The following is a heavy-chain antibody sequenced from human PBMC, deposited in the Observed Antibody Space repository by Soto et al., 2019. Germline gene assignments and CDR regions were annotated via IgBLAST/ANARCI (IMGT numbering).Heavy chain of an antibody. CDR3: AREGAGCITMVRGVIIPYYYYGMDV. V-gene: IGHV5-51*01. CDR1: GYSFTSYW. D-gene: IGHD3-10*01. Sequence: GESLKISCKGSGYSFTSYWIGWVRQMPGKGLEWMGIIYPGDSDTRYSPSFQGQVTISADKSISTAYLQWSSLKASDTAMYYCAREGAGCITMVRGVIIPYYYYGMDVWGQGTTVTVS. CDR2: IYPGDSDT. J-gene: IGHJ6*02.